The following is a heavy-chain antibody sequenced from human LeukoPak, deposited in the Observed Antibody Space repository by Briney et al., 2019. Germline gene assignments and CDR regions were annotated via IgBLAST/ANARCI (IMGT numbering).Heavy chain of an antibody. Sequence: GGSLRLSCAASGFTFSNYAMTWVRQAPGQGLEWVSSISGRGDTTYHADSVKGRFTISRDNSKNTLYLLMNNLRTEDTAVYYCAKWGGRATDSNTWYGPLDHWGRGTLGTVS. CDR3: AKWGGRATDSNTWYGPLDH. D-gene: IGHD3-10*01. CDR2: ISGRGDTT. CDR1: GFTFSNYA. J-gene: IGHJ4*02. V-gene: IGHV3-23*01.